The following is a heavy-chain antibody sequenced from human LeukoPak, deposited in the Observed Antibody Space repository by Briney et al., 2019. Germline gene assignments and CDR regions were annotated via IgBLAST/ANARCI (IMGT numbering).Heavy chain of an antibody. CDR1: GYTFTGYY. Sequence: ASVTVSCKASGYTFTGYYMHWVRQAPGQGLEWMGWINPNSGGTNYAQKFQGRVTMTRDTSISTAYMELSRLRSDDTAVYYCARAPPAAASAFDIWGQGTMVTVSS. D-gene: IGHD6-13*01. CDR3: ARAPPAAASAFDI. CDR2: INPNSGGT. V-gene: IGHV1-2*02. J-gene: IGHJ3*02.